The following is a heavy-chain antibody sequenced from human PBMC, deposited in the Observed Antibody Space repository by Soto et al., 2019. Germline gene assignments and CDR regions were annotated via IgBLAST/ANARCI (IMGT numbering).Heavy chain of an antibody. D-gene: IGHD3-22*01. Sequence: QPVWSLRLSCAASGFTFSSYAMSWVRQAPGQGLEWVSAISGSGGSTYYADSVKGRFTISRDNSKNTLYLQMNSLRAEETAVYYCAKDRGSHYYDSSGYYPKHFDYWGQVTLVTVSS. CDR1: GFTFSSYA. CDR2: ISGSGGST. V-gene: IGHV3-23*01. J-gene: IGHJ4*02. CDR3: AKDRGSHYYDSSGYYPKHFDY.